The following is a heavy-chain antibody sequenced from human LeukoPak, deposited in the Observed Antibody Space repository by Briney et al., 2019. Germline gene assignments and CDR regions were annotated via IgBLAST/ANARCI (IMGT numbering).Heavy chain of an antibody. J-gene: IGHJ1*01. V-gene: IGHV4-4*07. CDR3: ATGGALGELAILT. D-gene: IGHD3-16*01. Sequence: FWNWHRQPAGKRLEWIGRTHASGKSNYNPSFKTRVTMSVDTSKSQISLRLNSMTAADTAVYYCATGGALGELAILTWGQGTLVSVSS. CDR1: F. CDR2: THASGKS.